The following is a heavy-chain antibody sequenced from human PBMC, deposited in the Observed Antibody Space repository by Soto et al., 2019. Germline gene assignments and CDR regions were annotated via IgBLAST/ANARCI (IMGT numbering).Heavy chain of an antibody. Sequence: EVQLVESGGGLVQPGGSLRLSCAASGFTFSSHEMNWVRQAPGKGLEWVSYIDSSGSTIYYADSVKGRFTISRDNAKNSLYLQMNSLRAEDTAVYYCAREEKYCSSSGCSYWYLAFWGRGTLVTVSS. D-gene: IGHD2-2*01. CDR2: IDSSGSTI. V-gene: IGHV3-48*03. J-gene: IGHJ2*01. CDR1: GFTFSSHE. CDR3: AREEKYCSSSGCSYWYLAF.